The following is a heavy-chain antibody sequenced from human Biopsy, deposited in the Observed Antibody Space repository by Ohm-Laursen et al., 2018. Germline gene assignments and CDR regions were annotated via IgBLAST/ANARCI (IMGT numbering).Heavy chain of an antibody. CDR2: IIPILRTT. J-gene: IGHJ4*02. Sequence: SSVKVSCKAPTGTFNSYGIIWVRQAPGQGIEWMGRIIPILRTTAYAQTFLGRVTITADSPTSTVDMELTSLTSDDTAVYFCAREAIGYQLPCDDWGQGTLVTVSS. V-gene: IGHV1-69*11. CDR1: TGTFNSYG. D-gene: IGHD2-2*01. CDR3: AREAIGYQLPCDD.